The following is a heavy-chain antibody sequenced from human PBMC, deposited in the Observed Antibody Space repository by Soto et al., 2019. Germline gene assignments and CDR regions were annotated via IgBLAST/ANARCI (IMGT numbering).Heavy chain of an antibody. J-gene: IGHJ4*02. CDR3: AREVAGYFDY. CDR1: GFTFSSYS. Sequence: PGGSLRLSCAASGFTFSSYSMNGVRQAPGKGLEWVSSISSSSSYIYYADSVKGRFTISRDNAKNSLYLQMNSLRAEDTAVYYCAREVAGYFDYWGQGTLVTVSS. D-gene: IGHD6-19*01. V-gene: IGHV3-21*01. CDR2: ISSSSSYI.